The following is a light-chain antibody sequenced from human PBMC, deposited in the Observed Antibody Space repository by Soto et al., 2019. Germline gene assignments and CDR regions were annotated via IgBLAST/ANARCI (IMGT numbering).Light chain of an antibody. CDR1: QSVSSSY. CDR2: GAS. V-gene: IGKV3-20*01. J-gene: IGKJ2*01. Sequence: EIVLTQSPGTLSLSPGERATLSCRASQSVSSSYLAWYQQKPGQAPRILIYGASSRATGIPDRFSGSGSGTDFTRTISRLEPEDFAVYYCQQDGSSPMYTFGQGTKLEIK. CDR3: QQDGSSPMYT.